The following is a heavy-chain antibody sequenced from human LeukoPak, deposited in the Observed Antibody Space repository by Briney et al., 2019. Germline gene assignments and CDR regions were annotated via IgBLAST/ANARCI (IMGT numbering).Heavy chain of an antibody. CDR3: AKDRRYCSGGSCHYFDY. J-gene: IGHJ4*02. CDR1: GFTFSSYG. V-gene: IGHV3-30*18. D-gene: IGHD2-15*01. Sequence: PGGSLRLSCAASGFTFSSYGMHWVRQAPGKGLEWVAVISYDGSNKYYAGSVKGRFTISRDNSKNTLYLQMNNLRAEDTAVYYCAKDRRYCSGGSCHYFDYWGQGTLVTVSS. CDR2: ISYDGSNK.